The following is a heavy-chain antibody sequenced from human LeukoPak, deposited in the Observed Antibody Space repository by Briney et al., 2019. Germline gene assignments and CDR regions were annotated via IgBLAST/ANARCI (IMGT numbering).Heavy chain of an antibody. D-gene: IGHD3-3*01. V-gene: IGHV1-2*02. J-gene: IGHJ5*02. Sequence: ASVKVSCKASGYTFTGYYMHWLRQAPGQGLEWMGWINPNSGGTNYAQKFQGRVTITRDTSISTAYMELSRLRSDDTAVYYCARGGYDFWSGYPPPGWFDPWGQGTLVTVSS. CDR1: GYTFTGYY. CDR2: INPNSGGT. CDR3: ARGGYDFWSGYPPPGWFDP.